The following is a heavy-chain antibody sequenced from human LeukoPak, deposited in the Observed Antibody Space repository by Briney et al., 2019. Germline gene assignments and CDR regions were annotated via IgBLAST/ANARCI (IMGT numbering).Heavy chain of an antibody. CDR1: GFTFSSYG. V-gene: IGHV3-30*02. CDR2: IRYDGSNK. J-gene: IGHJ2*01. Sequence: GGSLRLSCAASGFTFSSYGMHWVRQAPGKGLEWVAFIRYDGSNKYYADSVKGRFTISRDNSKNTLYLQMNSLRAEDTAVYYCAKDSQQLVRTWYFDLWGRGTLVTVSS. D-gene: IGHD6-6*01. CDR3: AKDSQQLVRTWYFDL.